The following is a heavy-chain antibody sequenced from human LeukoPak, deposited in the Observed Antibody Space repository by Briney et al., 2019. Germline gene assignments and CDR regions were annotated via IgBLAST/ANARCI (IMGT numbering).Heavy chain of an antibody. V-gene: IGHV3-23*01. J-gene: IGHJ4*02. Sequence: GGSLRLSCAASGFTFSTYATSWVRVRQAPGKGLEWVSTITGSGDRTYYTDSVKGRFTISRDNSKNTLYLQMNSLRAEDTAVFYCAKGPRSSSWYHFDNWGQGTLVTVSS. CDR3: AKGPRSSSWYHFDN. D-gene: IGHD6-13*01. CDR1: GFTFSTYA. CDR2: ITGSGDRT.